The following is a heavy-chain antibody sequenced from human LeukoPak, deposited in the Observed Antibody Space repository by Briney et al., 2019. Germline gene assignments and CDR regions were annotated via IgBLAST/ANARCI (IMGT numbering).Heavy chain of an antibody. CDR1: GFTFKNYA. V-gene: IGHV3-23*01. Sequence: GGSLTLSCAASGFTFKNYAMSWVRQTPGMGLEWVSAISDNDGSTYHTDSVKGRFTISRDNSKDTVYLQMNNLRAADTALYFCVRHDSYIPFWGQGSLVTVSS. J-gene: IGHJ1*01. D-gene: IGHD5-18*01. CDR3: VRHDSYIPF. CDR2: ISDNDGST.